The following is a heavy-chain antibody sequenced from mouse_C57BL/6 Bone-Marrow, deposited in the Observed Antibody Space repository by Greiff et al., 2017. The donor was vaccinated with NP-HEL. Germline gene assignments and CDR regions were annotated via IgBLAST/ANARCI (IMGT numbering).Heavy chain of an antibody. V-gene: IGHV1-50*01. CDR2: IDPSDSYT. CDR1: GYTFTSYW. Sequence: QVQLQQPGAELVKPGASVKLSCKASGYTFTSYWMQWVNQRPGQGLEWIGEIDPSDSYTNYNQKFKGKATLTVDTSSSTAYMQLSSLTSEDSAVYYCAREGVITTVVFDYWGQGTTLTVSS. J-gene: IGHJ2*01. D-gene: IGHD1-1*01. CDR3: AREGVITTVVFDY.